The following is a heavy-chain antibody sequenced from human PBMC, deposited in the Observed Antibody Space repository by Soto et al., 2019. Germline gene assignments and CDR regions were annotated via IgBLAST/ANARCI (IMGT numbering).Heavy chain of an antibody. Sequence: QLVQSGAEVKKPGASVKVSCKTSGPTFIAYYIHWVRQAPGPGLEWMGWIDPKSGGTTYEQKFLGRVTMTRDASINTAYMALNRLTSDDTAVYYCARVSVDVPEWGQGTLLTVSS. D-gene: IGHD5-12*01. V-gene: IGHV1-2*02. J-gene: IGHJ4*02. CDR1: GPTFIAYY. CDR3: ARVSVDVPE. CDR2: IDPKSGGT.